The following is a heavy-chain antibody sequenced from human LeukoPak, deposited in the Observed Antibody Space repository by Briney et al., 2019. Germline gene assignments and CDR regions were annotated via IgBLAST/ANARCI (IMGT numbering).Heavy chain of an antibody. Sequence: SETLSLTCTVSGGSISSYYWSWIRQPPGKGLEWIGYIYYSGSTNCNPSLKSRVTISVDTSKNQFSLKLSSVTAADTAVYYCARRSTGGRVFDIWGQGTMVTVSS. D-gene: IGHD1-14*01. V-gene: IGHV4-59*01. J-gene: IGHJ3*02. CDR2: IYYSGST. CDR3: ARRSTGGRVFDI. CDR1: GGSISSYY.